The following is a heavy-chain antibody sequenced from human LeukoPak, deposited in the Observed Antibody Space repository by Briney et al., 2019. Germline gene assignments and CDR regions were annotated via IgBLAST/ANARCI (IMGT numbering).Heavy chain of an antibody. CDR2: ISYDGSNK. CDR3: ARAMVRFDY. Sequence: GGSLRLSCAASGFTFSSYAMHWVRQAPGKGLEWVAVISYDGSNKKYADSVKGRFTISRDNSKNTLYLQMNSLRAEDTAVYYCARAMVRFDYWGQGTLVTVSS. V-gene: IGHV3-30*04. D-gene: IGHD3-10*01. J-gene: IGHJ4*02. CDR1: GFTFSSYA.